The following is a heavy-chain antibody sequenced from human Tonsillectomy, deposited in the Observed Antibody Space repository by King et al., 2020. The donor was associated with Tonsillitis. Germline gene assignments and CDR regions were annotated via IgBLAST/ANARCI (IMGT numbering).Heavy chain of an antibody. V-gene: IGHV1-18*04. CDR2: ISAYNGNT. CDR1: GYTFTSYG. D-gene: IGHD3-22*01. J-gene: IGHJ4*02. CDR3: ARDDNYYDSSGSYFDY. Sequence: QLVQSGAEVKKPGASVKVSCKASGYTFTSYGISWVRQAPGQGLEWMGWISAYNGNTNYAQKLQGRVTMTTDTSTSTASMELRSLRSDDTAVYYCARDDNYYDSSGSYFDYWGQGTLVTVSS.